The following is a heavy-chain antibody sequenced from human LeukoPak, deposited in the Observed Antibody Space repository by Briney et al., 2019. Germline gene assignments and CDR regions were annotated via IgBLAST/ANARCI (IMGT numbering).Heavy chain of an antibody. V-gene: IGHV4-59*12. D-gene: IGHD1-26*01. CDR1: GGSISSYY. J-gene: IGHJ6*02. CDR2: IYYSGST. CDR3: ARVTRYSGSYYSFYYYGMDV. Sequence: SETLSLTGTVSGGSISSYYWSWIRQPPGKGLEWIGCIYYSGSTNYNPSLKSRVTISVDTSKNQFSLKLSSVTAADTAVYYCARVTRYSGSYYSFYYYGMDVWGQGTTVSVSS.